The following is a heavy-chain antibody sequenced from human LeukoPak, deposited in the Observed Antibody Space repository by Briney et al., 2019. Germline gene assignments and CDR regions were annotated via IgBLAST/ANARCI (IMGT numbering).Heavy chain of an antibody. Sequence: SETLSLTCTVSGGSISGYYYTWIRQPPGKDLEWIGYLYYSGSANYNPSLKSRVTISLVTSMKQFSLNLRSVTAADAAVYFCVYGPNRYYFDHWGQGTLVTVSS. CDR1: GGSISGYY. V-gene: IGHV4-59*01. CDR2: LYYSGSA. J-gene: IGHJ4*02. D-gene: IGHD3-16*01. CDR3: VYGPNRYYFDH.